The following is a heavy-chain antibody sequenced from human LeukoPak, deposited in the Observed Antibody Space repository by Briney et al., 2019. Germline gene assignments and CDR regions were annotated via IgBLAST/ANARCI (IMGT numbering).Heavy chain of an antibody. CDR2: INWGSNHI. Sequence: GGSLRLSCVASGFDFSSYGLSWVRQSPGKGLEWVSSINWGSNHIYYADAVQGRFTISRDNAKNSLYLQMNSLRAEDTAIYYCARDNSGWSRDYWGQGTLVTVSS. D-gene: IGHD6-19*01. CDR3: ARDNSGWSRDY. CDR1: GFDFSSYG. J-gene: IGHJ4*02. V-gene: IGHV3-21*06.